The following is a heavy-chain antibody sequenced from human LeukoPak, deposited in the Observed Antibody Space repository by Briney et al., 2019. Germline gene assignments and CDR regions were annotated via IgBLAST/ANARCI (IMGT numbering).Heavy chain of an antibody. CDR2: TGSTGVST. CDR3: ARKAFGATSRYFDY. Sequence: GGSLRLSCAASGFTFSSYAMNWVRQAPGKGLEWVSATGSTGVSTFYADSVKGRFTVSRDNSKNTLYLQMNSLRAEDTAIYYCARKAFGATSRYFDYWGQGTLVTVSS. V-gene: IGHV3-23*01. J-gene: IGHJ4*02. D-gene: IGHD4/OR15-4a*01. CDR1: GFTFSSYA.